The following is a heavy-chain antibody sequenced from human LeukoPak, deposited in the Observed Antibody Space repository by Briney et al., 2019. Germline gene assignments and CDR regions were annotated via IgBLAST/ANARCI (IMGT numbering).Heavy chain of an antibody. J-gene: IGHJ4*02. CDR1: GFTVSSNY. D-gene: IGHD6-13*01. Sequence: GRSLRLSCAASGFTVSSNYMSWVRQAPGKGLEWVSVIYSGGSTYYADSVKGRFTISRDNAKNSLYLQMNSLRVEDTAVYYCARDRPAGTPDYWGQGTLVTVSS. V-gene: IGHV3-53*01. CDR2: IYSGGST. CDR3: ARDRPAGTPDY.